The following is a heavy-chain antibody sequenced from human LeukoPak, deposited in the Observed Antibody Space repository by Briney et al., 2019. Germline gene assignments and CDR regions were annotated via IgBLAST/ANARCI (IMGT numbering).Heavy chain of an antibody. CDR2: IRYDGSNK. CDR1: GFTFSSYD. CDR3: AKPGGRVGESLNGIDY. Sequence: GGSLRLSCAASGFTFSSYDMHWVRQAPGKGLEWVAFIRYDGSNKYYADSVKGRFTISRDNSKNTLYLQMNSLRAGDTAVYYCAKPGGRVGESLNGIDYWGQGTLVTVS. J-gene: IGHJ4*02. V-gene: IGHV3-30*02. D-gene: IGHD3-10*01.